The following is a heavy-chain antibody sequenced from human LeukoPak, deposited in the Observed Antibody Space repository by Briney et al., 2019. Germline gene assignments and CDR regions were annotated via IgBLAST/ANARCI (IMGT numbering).Heavy chain of an antibody. CDR1: GYSFTSYW. V-gene: IGHV5-51*01. CDR3: ARHDPDYGGNLWPFDI. Sequence: GESLKISCKGSGYSFTSYWIAWVRQMPGKGLEWMGIIYPGDSNTRYGPSFQGQVTISADKSISTAYLQWSSLKASDTAMYYCARHDPDYGGNLWPFDIWGQGTMVTVSS. J-gene: IGHJ3*02. CDR2: IYPGDSNT. D-gene: IGHD4-23*01.